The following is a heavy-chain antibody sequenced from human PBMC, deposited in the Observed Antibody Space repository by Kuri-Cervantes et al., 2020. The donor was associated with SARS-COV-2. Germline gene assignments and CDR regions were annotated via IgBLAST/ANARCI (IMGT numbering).Heavy chain of an antibody. V-gene: IGHV1-69*13. Sequence: SVKVSCKASGGTFSSYAISWVRQAPGQGLEWMGGVIPIFGTANYAQKFQGRVTITADESTSTAYMELSSLRSEDTAVYYCARVEEYGDSYYYYYGMDVWGQGTTVTVSS. J-gene: IGHJ6*02. CDR3: ARVEEYGDSYYYYYGMDV. CDR2: VIPIFGTA. CDR1: GGTFSSYA. D-gene: IGHD4-17*01.